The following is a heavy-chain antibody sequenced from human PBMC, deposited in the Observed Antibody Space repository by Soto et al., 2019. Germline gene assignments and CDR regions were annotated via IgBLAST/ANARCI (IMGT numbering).Heavy chain of an antibody. CDR3: ARDRGTGSNYWFDP. Sequence: QVQLVESGGGVVQPGRSLRLSCAASGFTFNTYAMHWVRQAPGKGLEWVAAISYDGKNRYYADSVKGRFTISRDNSKKTVYLQVNSLRGEDTAVYYCARDRGTGSNYWFDPWGQGTLVTVSS. V-gene: IGHV3-30*04. D-gene: IGHD1-26*01. CDR1: GFTFNTYA. J-gene: IGHJ5*02. CDR2: ISYDGKNR.